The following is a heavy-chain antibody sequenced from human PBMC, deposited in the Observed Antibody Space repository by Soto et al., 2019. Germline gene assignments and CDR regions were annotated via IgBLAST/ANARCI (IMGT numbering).Heavy chain of an antibody. J-gene: IGHJ6*02. D-gene: IGHD1-1*01. Sequence: TLYLTGTVSGGSISSGGYYWSWIREHPGKGLEWIGYIYYSGSTYYNPSLKSRVTISVDTSKNQFSLKLSSVTAADTAVYYCARGSRGYYYYGMGVWGQGTTVTGSS. CDR3: ARGSRGYYYYGMGV. CDR1: GGSISSGGYY. CDR2: IYYSGST. V-gene: IGHV4-31*02.